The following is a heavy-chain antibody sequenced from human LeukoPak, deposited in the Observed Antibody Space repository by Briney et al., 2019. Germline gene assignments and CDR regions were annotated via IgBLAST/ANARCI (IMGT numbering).Heavy chain of an antibody. Sequence: GGSLRLSCAASGFTVSDNYMSWVRQAPGKGLEWVSVMYSRGDTYYADSVKGRFTFSRDISKNTLYLQMNGLRTEDTAMYYCARDAPQVPAAGVLASWGQGTLVTASS. CDR1: GFTVSDNY. J-gene: IGHJ5*02. D-gene: IGHD6-13*01. V-gene: IGHV3-53*01. CDR2: MYSRGDT. CDR3: ARDAPQVPAAGVLAS.